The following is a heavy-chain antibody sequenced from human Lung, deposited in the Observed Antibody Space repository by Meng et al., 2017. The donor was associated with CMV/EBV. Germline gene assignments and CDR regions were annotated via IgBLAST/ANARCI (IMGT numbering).Heavy chain of an antibody. J-gene: IGHJ6*02. V-gene: IGHV1-8*01. CDR2: MNPNSGNT. D-gene: IGHD6-13*01. CDR1: GYTFTSYN. Sequence: ASVXVSCKASGYTFTSYNINWVRQATGQGLEWMGWMNPNSGNTGSAQRFQGRVTLTRNTSISTAYMELSSLRSEDTAVYYCAREIAAAGPYYYYYALDVWGQGATVTVSS. CDR3: AREIAAAGPYYYYYALDV.